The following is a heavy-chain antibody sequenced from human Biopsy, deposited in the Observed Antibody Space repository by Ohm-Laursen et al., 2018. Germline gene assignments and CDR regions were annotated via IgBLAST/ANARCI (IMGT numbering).Heavy chain of an antibody. J-gene: IGHJ2*01. D-gene: IGHD1-26*01. CDR1: GYTVNDYF. CDR2: INPNSGGT. V-gene: IGHV1-2*02. Sequence: GSSVKVSCKASGYTVNDYFLHWLRQAPGQGPEWMGWINPNSGGTNYAQKFQGRVTMTRDTSMSTAYMELNRLRSDDTAVYYCARGGLNYWYFDLWGRGTLVTVSS. CDR3: ARGGLNYWYFDL.